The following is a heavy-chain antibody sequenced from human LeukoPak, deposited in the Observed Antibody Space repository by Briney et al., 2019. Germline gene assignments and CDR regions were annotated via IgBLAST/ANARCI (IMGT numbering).Heavy chain of an antibody. CDR1: GFTLSGFA. CDR2: LLHDGSEK. D-gene: IGHD3-22*01. CDR3: ARDLGGYGYYGMDV. Sequence: GGSLRLSCAASGFTLSGFAMHWVRQAPGKGLEWVAVLLHDGSEKYYADSVKGRFTISRDTSKNMVYLQMNSLRTEETAVYYCARDLGGYGYYGMDVWGQGTTVTVSS. J-gene: IGHJ6*02. V-gene: IGHV3-30-3*01.